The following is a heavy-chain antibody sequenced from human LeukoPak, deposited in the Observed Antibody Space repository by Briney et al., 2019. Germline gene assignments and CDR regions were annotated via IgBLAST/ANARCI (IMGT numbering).Heavy chain of an antibody. J-gene: IGHJ5*02. CDR3: GRGIQSFDP. V-gene: IGHV1-18*01. Sequence: ASVKVSCKASGYTFTSYGISWVRQAPGQGLEWMGWISAYNGNTNYAQKLQGRVTMTTDTSMSAAYMEISRLTYDDTAVYYCGRGIQSFDPWGQGTLVTVSS. CDR1: GYTFTSYG. CDR2: ISAYNGNT.